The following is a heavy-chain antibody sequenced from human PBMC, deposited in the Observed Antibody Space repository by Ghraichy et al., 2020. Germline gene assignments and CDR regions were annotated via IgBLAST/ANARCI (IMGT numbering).Heavy chain of an antibody. D-gene: IGHD2-2*01. Sequence: GGSLRLSCAASGFTFSGSAMHWVRQASGKGLEWVGRIRSKANSYATAYAASVKGRFTISRDDSKNTAYLQMNSLKTEDTAVYYCRVVVVPAASILTDYWGQGTLVTVSS. V-gene: IGHV3-73*01. J-gene: IGHJ4*02. CDR3: RVVVVPAASILTDY. CDR2: IRSKANSYAT. CDR1: GFTFSGSA.